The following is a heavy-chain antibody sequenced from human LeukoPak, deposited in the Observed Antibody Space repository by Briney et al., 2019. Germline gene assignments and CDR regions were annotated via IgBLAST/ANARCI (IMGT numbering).Heavy chain of an antibody. CDR1: GFTFSSYS. CDR2: ISSSSSYI. CDR3: ARGIAVAPRVFDY. D-gene: IGHD6-19*01. V-gene: IGHV3-21*01. Sequence: GGSLRLSCAASGFTFSSYSMTWVRQAPGKGLEWVSSISSSSSYIYYADSVKGRFTISRDNAKNSLYLQMNSLRAEDTAVYYCARGIAVAPRVFDYWGQGTLVTVSS. J-gene: IGHJ4*02.